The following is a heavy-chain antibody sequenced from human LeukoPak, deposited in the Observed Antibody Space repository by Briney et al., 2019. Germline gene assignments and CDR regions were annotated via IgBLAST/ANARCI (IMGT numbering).Heavy chain of an antibody. CDR2: IRYDGSNK. D-gene: IGHD3-22*01. Sequence: GGSLRLSCAASGFTFSSYAMHWVRQAPGKGLEWVAFIRYDGSNKYYADSVKGRFTISRDNSKNTLYLQMNSLRAEDTAVYYCAKDWDYYDSSGYSHSEYYFDYWGQGTLVTVSS. J-gene: IGHJ4*02. CDR1: GFTFSSYA. V-gene: IGHV3-30*02. CDR3: AKDWDYYDSSGYSHSEYYFDY.